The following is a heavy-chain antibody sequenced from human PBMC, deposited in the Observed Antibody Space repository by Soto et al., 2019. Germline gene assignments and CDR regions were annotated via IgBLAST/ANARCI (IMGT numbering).Heavy chain of an antibody. CDR3: ARDIVLTGLDP. CDR1: DKSFIGYY. D-gene: IGHD2-8*01. V-gene: IGHV4-34*01. J-gene: IGHJ5*02. CDR2: INHSGST. Sequence: SETLSLTGAVYDKSFIGYYWSWIRHPPGKGLGWIGEINHSGSTNDNPSLKSRVTISVDTSKNQFSLKLSSVTAADTAVYYCARDIVLTGLDPWGQGTLVTVSS.